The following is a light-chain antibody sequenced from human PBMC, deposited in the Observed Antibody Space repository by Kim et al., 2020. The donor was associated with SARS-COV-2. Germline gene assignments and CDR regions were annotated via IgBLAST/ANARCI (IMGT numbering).Light chain of an antibody. J-gene: IGLJ2*01. CDR3: YSAADNNLV. Sequence: SVSPGQKARITCSGDILAKRYARWFKQKPGQAPMVVIYKDVERPSGIPERFSGSSSGTTVTLTISGAQVEDEADYYCYSAADNNLVFGGGTQLTVL. CDR2: KDV. CDR1: ILAKRY. V-gene: IGLV3-27*01.